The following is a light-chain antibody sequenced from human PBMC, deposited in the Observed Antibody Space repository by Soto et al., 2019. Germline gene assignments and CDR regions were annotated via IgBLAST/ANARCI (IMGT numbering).Light chain of an antibody. V-gene: IGLV2-23*01. CDR3: CSYAGSSTPVV. CDR2: EDS. J-gene: IGLJ2*01. CDR1: SRDVGSYNL. Sequence: QSALTQPAAVSGSPGQSITISCTGTSRDVGSYNLVSWYQQHPGKAPKVMIYEDSKRPSGVSNRFSGSKSGNTASLTISGLQAEDEADYSCCSYAGSSTPVVFGGGTKLTVL.